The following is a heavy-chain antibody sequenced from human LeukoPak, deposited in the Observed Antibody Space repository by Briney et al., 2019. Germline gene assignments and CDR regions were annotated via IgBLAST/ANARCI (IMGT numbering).Heavy chain of an antibody. J-gene: IGHJ5*02. CDR3: ARLRARITIFGVVIIGENWFDP. CDR1: GGSISSGGYS. Sequence: SETLSLTCAVSGGSISSGGYSWGWIRQPPGKGLEWIGYIYHSGSTYYNPSLKSRVTISVDRSNNQFSLKLSSVTAADTAVYYCARLRARITIFGVVIIGENWFDPWGQGTLVTVSS. D-gene: IGHD3-3*01. V-gene: IGHV4-30-2*01. CDR2: IYHSGST.